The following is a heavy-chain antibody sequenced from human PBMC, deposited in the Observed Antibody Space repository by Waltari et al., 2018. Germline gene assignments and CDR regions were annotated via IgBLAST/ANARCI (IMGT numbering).Heavy chain of an antibody. Sequence: QVHLVQSGAELKKPGSSVKISCKASGGNSINTAINWVRQAPGQGLEWMGGIIPLFGIADYAQKFQGRLTFIANESTTTAFMELSSLTSEDTAVFYCAKSGGKYNDYYYGMDVWGQGTTVTVSS. J-gene: IGHJ6*02. V-gene: IGHV1-69*01. CDR2: IIPLFGIA. CDR3: AKSGGKYNDYYYGMDV. CDR1: GGNSINTA. D-gene: IGHD2-8*02.